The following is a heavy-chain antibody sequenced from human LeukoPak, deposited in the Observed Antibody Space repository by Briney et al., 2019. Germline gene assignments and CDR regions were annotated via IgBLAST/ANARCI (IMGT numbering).Heavy chain of an antibody. Sequence: PGGTLRLSCPASGFTFSSYSMNWVRQAPGKGLEWVTSISSSSSYIYYADSVKGRFTISRDNAKNSLYLQMNSLRAEDTAVYYCARPVDGSSTSCPGDWGQGTLVTVSS. V-gene: IGHV3-21*01. CDR3: ARPVDGSSTSCPGD. J-gene: IGHJ4*02. CDR2: ISSSSSYI. CDR1: GFTFSSYS. D-gene: IGHD2-2*01.